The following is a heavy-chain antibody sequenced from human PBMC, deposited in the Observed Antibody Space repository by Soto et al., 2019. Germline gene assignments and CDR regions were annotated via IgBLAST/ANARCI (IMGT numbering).Heavy chain of an antibody. D-gene: IGHD6-13*01. J-gene: IGHJ4*02. CDR2: IIPILGIA. V-gene: IGHV1-69*02. CDR1: GGTFSSYT. CDR3: ARTVAAAGPFDY. Sequence: QVQLVQSGAEVKKPGSSVKVSCKASGGTFSSYTISWVRQAPGQGLEWMGRIIPILGIANYAQKFQGRVTITADKSTSTADMELSSLRSEDTAVYYCARTVAAAGPFDYWGQGTLVTVSS.